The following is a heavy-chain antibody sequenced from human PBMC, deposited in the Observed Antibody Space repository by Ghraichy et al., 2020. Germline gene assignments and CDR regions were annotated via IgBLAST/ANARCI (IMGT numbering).Heavy chain of an antibody. CDR2: SRFDGTTG. J-gene: IGHJ4*02. Sequence: GGSLRLSCTASGFGFNTHGMHWVRQAPGRGLEWVAFSRFDGTTGHYGESVKGRFTISRDNSKNTLYLQMSGLTAEDTGIDYCAKDYGWNYEFFESWGQGTLVTVSS. CDR3: AKDYGWNYEFFES. V-gene: IGHV3-30*02. D-gene: IGHD5-24*01. CDR1: GFGFNTHG.